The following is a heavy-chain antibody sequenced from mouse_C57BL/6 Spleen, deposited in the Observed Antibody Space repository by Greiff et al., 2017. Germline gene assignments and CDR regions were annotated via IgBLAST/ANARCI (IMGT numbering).Heavy chain of an antibody. CDR2: IDPETGGT. V-gene: IGHV1-15*01. CDR3: TIRGMVTTRTWFAY. Sequence: QVQLKQSGAELVRPGASVTLSCKASGYTFTDYEMHWVKQTPVHGLEWIGAIDPETGGTAYNQKFKGKAILTADKSSSTAYMELRSLTSEDSAVYYCTIRGMVTTRTWFAYWGQGTLVTVSA. CDR1: GYTFTDYE. J-gene: IGHJ3*01. D-gene: IGHD2-2*01.